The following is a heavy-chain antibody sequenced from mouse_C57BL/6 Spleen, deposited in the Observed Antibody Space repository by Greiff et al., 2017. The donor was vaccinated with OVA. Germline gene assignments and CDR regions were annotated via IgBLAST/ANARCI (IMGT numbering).Heavy chain of an antibody. CDR3: AYGNYRAMDY. Sequence: VQLKESGPELVKPGASVKISCKASGYSFTGYYMHWVKQSSEKSLEWIGEINPSTGGTSYNQKFKGKATLTVDKSSSTAYMQLKSLTSEDSAVYYCAYGNYRAMDYWGQGTSVTVSS. CDR1: GYSFTGYY. J-gene: IGHJ4*01. CDR2: INPSTGGT. V-gene: IGHV1-43*01. D-gene: IGHD2-10*02.